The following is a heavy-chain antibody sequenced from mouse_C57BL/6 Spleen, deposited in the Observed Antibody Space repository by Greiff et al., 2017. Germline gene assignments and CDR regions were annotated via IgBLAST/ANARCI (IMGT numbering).Heavy chain of an antibody. D-gene: IGHD2-4*01. Sequence: QVQLQQSGAELAKPGASVKLSCKASGYTFTSYWMHWVKQRPGQGLEWIGYIKPSSCYPKYNQKFKDKATLTADKSASTAYMQLSSLTYEDSAVYYCARGGLYYDYEYWYFDVWGTGTTVTVSS. J-gene: IGHJ1*03. V-gene: IGHV1-7*01. CDR3: ARGGLYYDYEYWYFDV. CDR1: GYTFTSYW. CDR2: IKPSSCYP.